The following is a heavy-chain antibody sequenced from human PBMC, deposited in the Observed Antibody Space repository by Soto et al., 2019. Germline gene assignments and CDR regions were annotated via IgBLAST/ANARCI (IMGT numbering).Heavy chain of an antibody. Sequence: QVHLVQSGVEVKTPGASVKVSCQASGYTFFTYDISWVRQAPGQGLEWMGWISTYSGDTKYAQKFQGRVTMTTYPSTTRAYLELSSLRSDDTAVYYCARHHGPTTSENWFDPWGQGTLVTVSS. V-gene: IGHV1-18*01. CDR3: ARHHGPTTSENWFDP. D-gene: IGHD5-12*01. CDR2: ISTYSGDT. J-gene: IGHJ5*02. CDR1: GYTFFTYD.